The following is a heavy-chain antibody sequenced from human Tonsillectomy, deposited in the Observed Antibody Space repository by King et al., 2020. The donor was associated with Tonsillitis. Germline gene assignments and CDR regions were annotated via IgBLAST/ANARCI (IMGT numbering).Heavy chain of an antibody. CDR3: AHRHDHDYSLNWFDR. Sequence: TLKESGPTLVKPTQTLTLTCTVFGSSLSTSGVGVGWIRPPPGKALEWLALIYWNDDKAYSPSLKSRHTISKDTSKNQVVLTVTNMDPVDTATYYCAHRHDHDYSLNWFDRWGQGTLVTVSS. V-gene: IGHV2-5*01. CDR1: GSSLSTSGVG. D-gene: IGHD4-11*01. J-gene: IGHJ5*02. CDR2: IYWNDDK.